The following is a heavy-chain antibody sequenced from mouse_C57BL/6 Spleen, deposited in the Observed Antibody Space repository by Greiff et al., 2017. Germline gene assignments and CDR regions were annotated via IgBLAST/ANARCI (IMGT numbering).Heavy chain of an antibody. Sequence: VQLQQSGAELARPGASVKLSCKASGYTFTSYGISWVKQRTGQGLEWIGEIYPRSGNTYYNEKFKGKATLTAEKSSSTAYMELRSLTSEDSAVYFCARRDYERGYWGQGTLVTVSA. CDR1: GYTFTSYG. CDR3: ARRDYERGY. CDR2: IYPRSGNT. J-gene: IGHJ3*01. V-gene: IGHV1-81*01. D-gene: IGHD2-4*01.